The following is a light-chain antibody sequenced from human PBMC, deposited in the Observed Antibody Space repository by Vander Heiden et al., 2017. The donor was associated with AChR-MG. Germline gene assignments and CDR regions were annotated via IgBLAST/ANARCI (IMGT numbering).Light chain of an antibody. CDR3: QQSDSTPYT. CDR2: AAS. J-gene: IGKJ4*01. Sequence: DIQMTQSPSSLSASVGDRVTSTCRASQSIANYLNWYQQKPGKAPNLLIYAASSLQSGVPSRFSGSGSGTDFTLTISSLQPEDFATYYCQQSDSTPYTFGGGTKVEIK. CDR1: QSIANY. V-gene: IGKV1-39*01.